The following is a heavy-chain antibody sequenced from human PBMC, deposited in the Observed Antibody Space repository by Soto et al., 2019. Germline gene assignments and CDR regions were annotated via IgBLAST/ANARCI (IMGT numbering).Heavy chain of an antibody. V-gene: IGHV3-21*06. Sequence: EVQLVESGGGLVKPGGSLRLSCAASGFTFTRYSMNWVRQAPGKGLEWVSAISSTTNNIYYGDSMKGRFTISRDNGKNSRYLEIHRLRAEDTAVYYCAREAEDLTSNFDYWGQGTLVTVSS. CDR1: GFTFTRYS. D-gene: IGHD2-21*01. J-gene: IGHJ4*02. CDR3: AREAEDLTSNFDY. CDR2: ISSTTNNI.